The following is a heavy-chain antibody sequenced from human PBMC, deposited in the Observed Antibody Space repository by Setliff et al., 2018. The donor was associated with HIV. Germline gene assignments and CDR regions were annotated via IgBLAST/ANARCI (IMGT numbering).Heavy chain of an antibody. CDR2: INHSGST. CDR1: GGSFSDYY. CDR3: ARDLTVTDNGMDV. J-gene: IGHJ6*02. V-gene: IGHV4-34*01. Sequence: KPSETLSLTCAVYGGSFSDYYWSWIRQPPGKGLEWIGEINHSGSTNYNPSLKSRVTISVDTSKNQFSLKLSSVTAADTAVYYCARDLTVTDNGMDVWGQGTTVTVS. D-gene: IGHD4-4*01.